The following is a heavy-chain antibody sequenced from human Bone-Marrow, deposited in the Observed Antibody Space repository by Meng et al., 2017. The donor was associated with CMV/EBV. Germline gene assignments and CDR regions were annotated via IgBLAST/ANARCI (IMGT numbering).Heavy chain of an antibody. CDR2: IYHSGST. J-gene: IGHJ1*01. CDR1: GYSISSGYY. V-gene: IGHV4-38-2*02. CDR3: SREIVGATLAEYFHH. D-gene: IGHD1-26*01. Sequence: SETLSLTCTVSGYSISSGYYWGWIRQPPGKGLEWIGSIYHSGSTYYNPSLKSRVTISVDTSTSQFSLKLSSGTAADTAVYYCSREIVGATLAEYFHHWGQGTLVTVSS.